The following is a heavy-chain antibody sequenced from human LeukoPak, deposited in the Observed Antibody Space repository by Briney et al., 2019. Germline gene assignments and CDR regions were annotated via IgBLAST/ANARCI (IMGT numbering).Heavy chain of an antibody. V-gene: IGHV5-51*01. Sequence: GESLKISCKGAGDFFISFWFVWVRQMPGKGLEWMGIIYPGDSDTRYSPSFQGQVTISADKSISTAYLQWSSLKDRHTAQYFCARLWVARSHRVYYFDYWGQGPLVTVSS. CDR3: ARLWVARSHRVYYFDY. CDR1: GDFFISFW. J-gene: IGHJ4*02. D-gene: IGHD2-15*01. CDR2: IYPGDSDT.